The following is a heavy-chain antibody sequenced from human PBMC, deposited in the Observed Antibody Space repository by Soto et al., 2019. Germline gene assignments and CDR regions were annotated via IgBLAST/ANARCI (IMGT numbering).Heavy chain of an antibody. V-gene: IGHV3-53*01. CDR3: ARESGYSSGWYDY. J-gene: IGHJ4*02. CDR1: GFTVSSNY. Sequence: PGGSLRLSCAASGFTVSSNYMSWVRQAPGKGLEWVSVIYSGGSTYYADSVKGRFTISRDNSKNTLYLQMNSLRAEHTAVYYCARESGYSSGWYDYWGQGTLVTVSS. D-gene: IGHD6-19*01. CDR2: IYSGGST.